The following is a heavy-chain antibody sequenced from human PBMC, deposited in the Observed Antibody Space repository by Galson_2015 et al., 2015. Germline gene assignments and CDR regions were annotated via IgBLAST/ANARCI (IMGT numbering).Heavy chain of an antibody. CDR3: ARQILDYDFWSGYYPTNFDY. CDR1: EFTFSSYY. Sequence: SLRLACAASEFTFSSYYMSWVRQGPGKGLEWVSSISSTTTYIYYADLVKSRFTISRDNATNSLYLQMNSLGAEDTAVYYCARQILDYDFWSGYYPTNFDYWGQGTLVTVSS. CDR2: ISSTTTYI. D-gene: IGHD3-3*01. V-gene: IGHV3-21*01. J-gene: IGHJ4*02.